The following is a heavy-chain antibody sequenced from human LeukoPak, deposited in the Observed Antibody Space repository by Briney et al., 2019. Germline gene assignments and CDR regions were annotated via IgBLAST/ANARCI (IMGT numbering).Heavy chain of an antibody. CDR1: YDSITPYY. J-gene: IGHJ4*02. Sequence: SETLSLTCSVSYDSITPYYWSWIRQPPGEGLEWIGEINHSGSTNYNPSLKSRVTISVDTSKNQFSLKLSSVTAADTAVYYCATASLDRTFDYWGQGTLVTVSS. CDR2: INHSGST. D-gene: IGHD3-22*01. V-gene: IGHV4-34*01. CDR3: ATASLDRTFDY.